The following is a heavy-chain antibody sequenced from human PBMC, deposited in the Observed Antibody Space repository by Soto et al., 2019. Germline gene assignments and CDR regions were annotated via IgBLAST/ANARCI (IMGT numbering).Heavy chain of an antibody. Sequence: EVQLVESGGDLVQPGGSLRLSCAASGFSFSDYTMTWVRQAPGRGLEFVSHISSSGDAIFYAESVKGRFTVSRDNAKNSLYLQMNSLRVDDTAVYFCARDHGGSTWFVGVYYFFGMDVWGQGTAVTVSS. J-gene: IGHJ6*02. V-gene: IGHV3-48*04. CDR3: ARDHGGSTWFVGVYYFFGMDV. D-gene: IGHD6-13*01. CDR1: GFSFSDYT. CDR2: ISSSGDAI.